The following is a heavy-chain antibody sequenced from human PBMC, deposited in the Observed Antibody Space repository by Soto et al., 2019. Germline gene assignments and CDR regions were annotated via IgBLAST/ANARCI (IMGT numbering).Heavy chain of an antibody. CDR3: AKGVMVRGVIIAFDY. CDR1: GFTFSSYA. CDR2: ISGSGGST. Sequence: GGSLRLSCAASGFTFSSYAMSWVRQAPGKGLEWVSAISGSGGSTYYADSVKGRFTISRDNSKNTLYLQMNSLRAEDTAVYYCAKGVMVRGVIIAFDYWGQGTLVTVSS. D-gene: IGHD3-10*01. J-gene: IGHJ4*02. V-gene: IGHV3-23*01.